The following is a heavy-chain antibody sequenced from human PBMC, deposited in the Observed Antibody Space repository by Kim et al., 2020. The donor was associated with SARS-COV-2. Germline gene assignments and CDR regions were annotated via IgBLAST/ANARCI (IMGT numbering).Heavy chain of an antibody. V-gene: IGHV3-21*01. Sequence: YADSVKGRFTIARENAKNSLYLQMNSLRAEDTAVYYCAGENGIAVAGTGYWGQGTLVTVSS. CDR3: AGENGIAVAGTGY. J-gene: IGHJ4*02. D-gene: IGHD6-19*01.